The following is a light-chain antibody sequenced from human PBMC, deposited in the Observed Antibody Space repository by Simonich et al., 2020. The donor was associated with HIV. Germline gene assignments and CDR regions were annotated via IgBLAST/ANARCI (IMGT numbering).Light chain of an antibody. CDR2: ADS. J-gene: IGLJ3*02. Sequence: SYELTQPPSVSVSPGQTARITCSGDALPKKYAYWYQQKSGQAPVLVIYADSKRPSGNPESFSGSSSGTMATLTISGAQVEDEADYYCYSTDSSGNHRVFGGGTKLTVL. CDR3: YSTDSSGNHRV. V-gene: IGLV3-10*01. CDR1: ALPKKY.